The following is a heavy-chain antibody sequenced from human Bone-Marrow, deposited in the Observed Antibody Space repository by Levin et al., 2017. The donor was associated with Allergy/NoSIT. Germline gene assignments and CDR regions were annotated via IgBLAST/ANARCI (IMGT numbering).Heavy chain of an antibody. CDR3: TSRAILTAYLPFHVEGG. V-gene: IGHV3-23*01. D-gene: IGHD3-9*01. J-gene: IGHJ4*02. CDR2: INRNGATT. Sequence: GGSLRLSCTASGFTFNNYAMCWVRQAPGKGLECVSDINRNGATTLYADSVKGRFTVSRDNSKNTMYLQMNSLRAEDTAVYYCTSRAILTAYLPFHVEGGWVQGTLVTVSS. CDR1: GFTFNNYA.